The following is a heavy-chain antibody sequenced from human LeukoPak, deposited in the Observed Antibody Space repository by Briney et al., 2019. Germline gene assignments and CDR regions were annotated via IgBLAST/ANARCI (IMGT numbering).Heavy chain of an antibody. J-gene: IGHJ5*02. CDR2: ISSSSSYI. V-gene: IGHV3-21*01. CDR3: AGYYYDSSGPTAWFDP. D-gene: IGHD3-22*01. Sequence: GGSLRLSCAASGFTYSSYSMNWVRQAPGKGLEWVSSISSSSSYIYYADSVKGRFTISRDNAKNSLYLQMNSLRAEDTAVYYRAGYYYDSSGPTAWFDPWGQGTLVTVSS. CDR1: GFTYSSYS.